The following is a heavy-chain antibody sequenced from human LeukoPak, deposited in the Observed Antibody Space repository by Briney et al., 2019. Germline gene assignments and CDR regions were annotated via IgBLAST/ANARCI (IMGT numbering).Heavy chain of an antibody. Sequence: ASVTVSCKASGGTFSTYAISWVRQAPGQGLEWMGIINPSGGSTSYAQKFQGRVTMTRDMSTSTVYMELSSLRSEDTAVYYCARDRRYFDWLLSIRDAFDIWGQGTMVTVSS. CDR2: INPSGGST. CDR3: ARDRRYFDWLLSIRDAFDI. J-gene: IGHJ3*02. V-gene: IGHV1-46*01. CDR1: GGTFSTYA. D-gene: IGHD3-9*01.